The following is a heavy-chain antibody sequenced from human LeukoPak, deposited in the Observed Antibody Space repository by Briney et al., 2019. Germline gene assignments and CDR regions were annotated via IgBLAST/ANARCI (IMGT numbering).Heavy chain of an antibody. D-gene: IGHD3-22*01. CDR3: ARDGYYDSSGYSEGYAFDI. CDR1: GGSISSSNW. V-gene: IGHV4-4*02. J-gene: IGHJ3*02. Sequence: PSETLSLTCAVSGGSISSSNWWSWVRQPPGQGLGWIGEIYHSGSTNYNPSLKSRVTISVDKSKNQFSLRLSSVTAADTAVYYCARDGYYDSSGYSEGYAFDIWGQGTMVTVSS. CDR2: IYHSGST.